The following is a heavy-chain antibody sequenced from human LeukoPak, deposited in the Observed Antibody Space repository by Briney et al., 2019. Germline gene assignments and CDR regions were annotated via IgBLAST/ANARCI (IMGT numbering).Heavy chain of an antibody. V-gene: IGHV3-53*01. D-gene: IGHD5-12*01. CDR1: GFTMSFNY. Sequence: GGSLRLSCAASGFTMSFNYMTWVRQAPGKGLEWVSVIYRGDTTYYADSVKGRFTISRDNSKNTVYLQTNSLRAEGTAVYYCARGLDGYYFDYWGQGTLVTVSS. CDR3: ARGLDGYYFDY. CDR2: IYRGDTT. J-gene: IGHJ4*02.